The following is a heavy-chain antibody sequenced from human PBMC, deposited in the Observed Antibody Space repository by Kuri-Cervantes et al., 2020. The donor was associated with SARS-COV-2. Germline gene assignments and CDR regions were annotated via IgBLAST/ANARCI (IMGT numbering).Heavy chain of an antibody. CDR2: ISSSGSTI. CDR3: ARDFSRQWLTTYYYYGMDV. J-gene: IGHJ6*02. D-gene: IGHD6-19*01. CDR1: GFTFSDYY. V-gene: IGHV3-11*01. Sequence: GGSLRLSCAASGFTFSDYYMSWIRQTPGKGLEWVSYISSSGSTIYYADSVKGRFTISRDNAKNSLYLQMNSLRAEDTAVYYCARDFSRQWLTTYYYYGMDVWGQGTTVTVSS.